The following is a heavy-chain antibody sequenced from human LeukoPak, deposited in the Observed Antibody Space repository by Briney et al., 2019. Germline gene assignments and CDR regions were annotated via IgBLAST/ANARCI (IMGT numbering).Heavy chain of an antibody. CDR1: GFTVSSNY. Sequence: GGSLRLSCAASGFTVSSNYMSWVRQAPGKGLEWFSVIYIVGSTYYADSVKGRFTISRDNSKNTLYLQMNSLRAEDTAVYYCARDIVVVPAAIVERVGYMGVWGKGTTVTVSS. D-gene: IGHD2-2*02. J-gene: IGHJ6*03. CDR3: ARDIVVVPAAIVERVGYMGV. CDR2: IYIVGST. V-gene: IGHV3-66*02.